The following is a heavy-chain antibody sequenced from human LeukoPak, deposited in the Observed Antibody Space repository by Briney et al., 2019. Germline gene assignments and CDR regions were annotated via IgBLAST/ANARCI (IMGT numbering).Heavy chain of an antibody. Sequence: SGPTLVKPTQTLTLTCTFSGFSLSSTGLAVSWILQPPGKTQYWLAVYYWNNDKSYSPSLKTRLTISKDTSKNQMVLTMTNMDPVDTATYYCARTYSSGWYVPHRAYYFDYWGQGTLVTVSS. CDR2: YYWNNDK. J-gene: IGHJ4*02. CDR1: GFSLSSTGLA. D-gene: IGHD6-19*01. V-gene: IGHV2-5*01. CDR3: ARTYSSGWYVPHRAYYFDY.